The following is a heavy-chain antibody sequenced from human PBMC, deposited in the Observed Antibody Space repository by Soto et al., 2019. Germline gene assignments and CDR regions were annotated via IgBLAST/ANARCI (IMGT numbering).Heavy chain of an antibody. CDR1: GFIFSSAW. CDR2: IKHRDDGGTT. J-gene: IGHJ4*02. Sequence: EVQLVESGGGLVEPGGSLRVSCAASGFIFSSAWMNWVRQAPGKGLEWVGRIKHRDDGGTTDFAAPVKGRFSISRDDSKNTLYLEMNTLKTEDTAVYYCTTGLPPVYPHDGYWGQGTVVTVSS. V-gene: IGHV3-15*07. D-gene: IGHD2-8*01. CDR3: TTGLPPVYPHDGY.